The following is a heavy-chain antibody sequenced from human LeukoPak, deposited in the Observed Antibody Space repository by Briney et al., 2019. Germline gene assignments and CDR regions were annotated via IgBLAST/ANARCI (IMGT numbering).Heavy chain of an antibody. CDR2: IYTSGST. Sequence: PSETLSLTCTVSGGSISSGSYYWSWIRQPAGKGLEWIGRIYTSGSTNYNPSLKSRVTISVDTSKNQFSLKLSSVTAADTAVYYCARGAYGDYLIDYWGQGTLVTVSS. CDR3: ARGAYGDYLIDY. J-gene: IGHJ4*02. V-gene: IGHV4-61*02. D-gene: IGHD4-17*01. CDR1: GGSISSGSYY.